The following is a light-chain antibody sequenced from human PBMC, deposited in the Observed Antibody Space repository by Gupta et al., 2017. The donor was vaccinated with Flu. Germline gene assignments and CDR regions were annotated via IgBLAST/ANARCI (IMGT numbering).Light chain of an antibody. Sequence: QPVVPPEASVTVSPGGTVTLTCASNTVTVSSAYYANWFQQKPGQAPRALIFGTNNRHAWTPARFSGSLRGGKAALTVSGVQPEDEDDYHCRVYDGGAWFFGGGTKLTVL. J-gene: IGLJ2*01. CDR2: GTN. V-gene: IGLV7-43*01. CDR1: TVTVSSAYY. CDR3: RVYDGGAWF.